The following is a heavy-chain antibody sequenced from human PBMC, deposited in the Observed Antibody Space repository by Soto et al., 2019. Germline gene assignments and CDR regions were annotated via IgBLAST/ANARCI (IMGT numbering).Heavy chain of an antibody. D-gene: IGHD3-3*01. J-gene: IGHJ6*02. CDR3: FWSGYPWSGMDV. Sequence: GGSLRLSCAASGFTFSSYGMHWVRQAPGKGLEWVAVISYDGSNKYYADSVKGRFTISRDNSKNTLYLQMNSLRAEDTAVYYCFWSGYPWSGMDVWGQGTTVTVSS. CDR1: GFTFSSYG. V-gene: IGHV3-30*03. CDR2: ISYDGSNK.